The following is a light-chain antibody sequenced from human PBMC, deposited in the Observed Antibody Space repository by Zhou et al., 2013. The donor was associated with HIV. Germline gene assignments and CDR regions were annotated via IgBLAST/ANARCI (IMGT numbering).Light chain of an antibody. CDR3: QQYNNWPPKT. CDR1: HTVTSN. Sequence: EIVLTQSPGTLSLSPGERATLSCRASHTVTSNYLAWYQHTPGQAPRLVIFAASTRATGIPARFSGSGSGTEFTLTISSLQSEDFAVYYCQQYNNWPPKTFGQGTKVEIK. CDR2: AAS. J-gene: IGKJ1*01. V-gene: IGKV3-15*01.